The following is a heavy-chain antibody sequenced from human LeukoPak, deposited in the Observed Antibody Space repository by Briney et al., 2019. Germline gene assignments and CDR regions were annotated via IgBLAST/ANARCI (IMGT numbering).Heavy chain of an antibody. J-gene: IGHJ2*01. Sequence: PGGSLRLSCAASGFTFSSYWMHWVRQAPGKGLVWVSRLNSDGSSTSYADSVKGRFTISRDNAKNTLYLQMNSLRAEDTAVYYCAREPLTLARSYWYFDLWGRGTLVTVSS. CDR3: AREPLTLARSYWYFDL. CDR2: LNSDGSST. CDR1: GFTFSSYW. V-gene: IGHV3-74*01.